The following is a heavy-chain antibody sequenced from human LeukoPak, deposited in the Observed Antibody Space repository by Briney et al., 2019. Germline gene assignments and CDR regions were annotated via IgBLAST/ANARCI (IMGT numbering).Heavy chain of an antibody. D-gene: IGHD2-21*02. J-gene: IGHJ4*02. CDR3: ARGRADYYFDY. Sequence: PGGSLRLSCAAPGFTFSGYSMNTVRQAPGKGLGWVSYISSGSSTIYYADSVRGRFTISRDNAKSSLYLQMNSLRAEDTAVYYCARGRADYYFDYWSQGTLVTVSS. CDR1: GFTFSGYS. V-gene: IGHV3-48*01. CDR2: ISSGSSTI.